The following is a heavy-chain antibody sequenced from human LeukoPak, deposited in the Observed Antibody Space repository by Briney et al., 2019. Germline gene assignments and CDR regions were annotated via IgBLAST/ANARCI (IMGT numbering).Heavy chain of an antibody. CDR1: GYTFTTYY. V-gene: IGHV1-2*02. J-gene: IGHJ4*02. CDR2: INPNSGGT. Sequence: ASVKVSCKASGYTFTTYYMHWVRQAPGQGLEWMGWINPNSGGTNYAQKFQGRVTMTRDTSISTAYMELSRLRSDDTAVYYCARSAYCSSTSCYVHGYWGQGTLVTVSS. D-gene: IGHD2-2*01. CDR3: ARSAYCSSTSCYVHGY.